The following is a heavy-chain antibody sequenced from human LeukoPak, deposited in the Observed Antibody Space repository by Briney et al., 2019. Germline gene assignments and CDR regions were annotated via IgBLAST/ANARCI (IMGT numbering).Heavy chain of an antibody. Sequence: GGSLRLSCAASGFTFSSYAMSWVRQAPGKGLEWVGRIKTKTDGGITAFAAPVKGRFTMSRDDSKNTLYLQMNSLKTEDTAMYYCTTGGLWYSGRVFWGQGTLVTVS. V-gene: IGHV3-15*01. J-gene: IGHJ4*02. CDR2: IKTKTDGGIT. CDR3: TTGGLWYSGRVF. CDR1: GFTFSSYA. D-gene: IGHD3-10*01.